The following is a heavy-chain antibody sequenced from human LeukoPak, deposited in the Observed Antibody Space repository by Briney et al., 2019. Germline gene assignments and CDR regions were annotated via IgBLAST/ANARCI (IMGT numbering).Heavy chain of an antibody. CDR2: ISAYNGNT. D-gene: IGHD3-10*01. V-gene: IGHV1-18*01. Sequence: ASVKVSCKASGYTFTSYGISWVRQAPGQGLEWMGWISAYNGNTNYAQKLQGRVTMTTATSTSTAYLELRSLRSDATAVYYCARIYGSGSYYNVESDWGQGTLVTVSS. J-gene: IGHJ4*02. CDR3: ARIYGSGSYYNVESD. CDR1: GYTFTSYG.